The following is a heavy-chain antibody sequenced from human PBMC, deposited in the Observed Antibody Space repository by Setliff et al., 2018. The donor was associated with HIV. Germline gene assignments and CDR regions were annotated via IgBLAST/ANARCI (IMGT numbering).Heavy chain of an antibody. CDR1: GGSISGSSYF. D-gene: IGHD3-3*01. CDR3: ARQCDFWSVGFDY. J-gene: IGHJ4*02. CDR2: IQHSGST. Sequence: PSETLSLTCTVSGGSISGSSYFWGWIRQPPGKGLEWIGSIQHSGSTYYNPSLKSRVTISVDTSKNQFSLKLDSVTAADTAVYYCARQCDFWSVGFDYWGQGTLVTVSS. V-gene: IGHV4-39*01.